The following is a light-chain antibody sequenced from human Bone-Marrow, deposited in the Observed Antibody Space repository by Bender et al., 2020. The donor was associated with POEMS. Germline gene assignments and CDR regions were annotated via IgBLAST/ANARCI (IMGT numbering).Light chain of an antibody. CDR3: SSYTRSTSYV. V-gene: IGLV2-14*03. Sequence: QSALTQPASLSGSPGQSITISCTGTSSDIGTYKHVSWYQQHPGKAPKLIIFDVSKRPSGVSNRFSGSKSGNTASLTISGLQAEDEADYYCSSYTRSTSYVFGSGTKVTVL. J-gene: IGLJ1*01. CDR1: SSDIGTYKH. CDR2: DVS.